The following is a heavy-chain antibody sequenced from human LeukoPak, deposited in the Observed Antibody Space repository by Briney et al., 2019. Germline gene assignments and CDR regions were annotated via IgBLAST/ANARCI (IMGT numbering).Heavy chain of an antibody. CDR3: ARGRVRGGNYFDY. V-gene: IGHV3-30-3*01. CDR1: GFTFSSYA. Sequence: PGRSLRLSCAASGFTFSSYAMHWVRQAPGKGLEWVAVISYDGSNKYYADSVKGQFTISRDNSKNTLYLQMNSLRAEDTAVYYCARGRVRGGNYFDYWGQGTLVTVSS. J-gene: IGHJ4*02. D-gene: IGHD3-16*01. CDR2: ISYDGSNK.